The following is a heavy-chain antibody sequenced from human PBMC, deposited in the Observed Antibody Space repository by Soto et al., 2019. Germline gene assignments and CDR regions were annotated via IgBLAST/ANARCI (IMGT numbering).Heavy chain of an antibody. J-gene: IGHJ5*02. V-gene: IGHV4-39*01. CDR2: LYYSGNT. CDR3: QPRPGGSYNWFDP. D-gene: IGHD2-15*01. Sequence: PXGTLELTFTVSGGSVSRSSYSWAGIRQPPGKGLEWIGTLYYSGNTYYNPSLKSRVTISVDTSKNQFSLKLSSVTAADTAVYYCQPRPGGSYNWFDPWGQGTLVTVSS. CDR1: GGSVSRSSYS.